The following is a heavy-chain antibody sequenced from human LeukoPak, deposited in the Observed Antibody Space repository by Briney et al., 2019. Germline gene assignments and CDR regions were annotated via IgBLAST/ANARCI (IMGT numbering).Heavy chain of an antibody. D-gene: IGHD3-3*01. V-gene: IGHV3-30*02. Sequence: PGGSLRLSCAASGFTFSSYGMHWVRQAPGKGLEWVAFIRYDGSNKYYADSVKGRFTISRDNSKNTLYLQMNSLRAEDTAVYYCARSEKADGYYDFWSGYPPHYYYYYMDVWGKGTTVTVSS. CDR3: ARSEKADGYYDFWSGYPPHYYYYYMDV. J-gene: IGHJ6*03. CDR1: GFTFSSYG. CDR2: IRYDGSNK.